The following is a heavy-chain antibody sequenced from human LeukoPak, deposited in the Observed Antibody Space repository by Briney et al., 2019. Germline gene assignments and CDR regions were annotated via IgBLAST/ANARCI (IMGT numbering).Heavy chain of an antibody. V-gene: IGHV3-9*01. CDR2: VSWNSATI. J-gene: IGHJ4*02. CDR1: GFTFDDYA. CDR3: AKASGMGLLRYFAG. Sequence: QPGGSLRLSCAASGFTFDDYAMHWVRQAPGKGLDWVSGVSWNSATIAYADSVKGRFTISRDNAKNSLYLQMNSLRAEDTAFYYCAKASGMGLLRYFAGWGQGTLVTVSS. D-gene: IGHD3-9*01.